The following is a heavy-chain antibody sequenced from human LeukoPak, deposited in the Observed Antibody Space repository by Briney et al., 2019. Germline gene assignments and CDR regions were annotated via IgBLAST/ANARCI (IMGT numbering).Heavy chain of an antibody. CDR3: AWGMDV. CDR2: IRHDGREK. V-gene: IGHV3-7*04. Sequence: GGSLRLFCAASGFIFSSYWMTWVRQAPGKAPEWVAKIRHDGREKYYVGSGKGRSIISRDNAKNSLYLQMNSRTLEDTAIYYCAWGMDVWGQGTTVTVSS. CDR1: GFIFSSYW. J-gene: IGHJ6*02.